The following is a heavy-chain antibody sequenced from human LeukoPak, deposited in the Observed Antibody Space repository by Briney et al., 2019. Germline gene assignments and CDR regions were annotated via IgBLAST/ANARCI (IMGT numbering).Heavy chain of an antibody. CDR3: ASQNGGIDY. V-gene: IGHV3-7*03. J-gene: IGHJ4*02. CDR1: GFTFSSYW. D-gene: IGHD2-8*01. CDR2: IKQDGSEK. Sequence: GGSLRLSCAASGFTFSSYWMSWVRQAPGKGLEWVANIKQDGSEKYYVDSVKGRFTISRDNAKNSPYLQMNSLRAEDTAAYYCASQNGGIDYWGQGTLVTVSS.